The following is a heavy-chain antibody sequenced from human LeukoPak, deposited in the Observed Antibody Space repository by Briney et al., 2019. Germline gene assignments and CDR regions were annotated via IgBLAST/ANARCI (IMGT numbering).Heavy chain of an antibody. Sequence: SETLSLTCTVSGYSISSGYYWGWIRQPPGKGLEWIGSIYHSGSTYYNPSLKSRVTISVDTSKNQFSLKLSSVTAADTAVYYCAIPWRIAAAGISWRQRGDAFDIWGQGTMVTVSS. CDR3: AIPWRIAAAGISWRQRGDAFDI. CDR2: IYHSGST. CDR1: GYSISSGYY. J-gene: IGHJ3*02. V-gene: IGHV4-38-2*02. D-gene: IGHD6-13*01.